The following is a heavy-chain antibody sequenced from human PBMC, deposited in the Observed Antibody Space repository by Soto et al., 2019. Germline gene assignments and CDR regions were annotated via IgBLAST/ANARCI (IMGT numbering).Heavy chain of an antibody. D-gene: IGHD6-13*01. CDR2: IYYSGST. CDR3: ARDRWVAAAGLPPGFDP. CDR1: GGSISSGDYY. V-gene: IGHV4-30-4*01. Sequence: PSETLSLTCTVSGGSISSGDYYWSWIRQPPGKGLEWIGYIYYSGSTYYNPSLKSRVTISVDTSKNQFSLKLSSVTAADTAVYYCARDRWVAAAGLPPGFDPWGQGTLVTVSS. J-gene: IGHJ5*02.